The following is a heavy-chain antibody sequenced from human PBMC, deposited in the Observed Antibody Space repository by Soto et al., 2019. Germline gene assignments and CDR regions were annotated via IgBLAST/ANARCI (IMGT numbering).Heavy chain of an antibody. Sequence: QVQLVESGGGVVQPGRSLRLSCAASGFTFSSYAMHWVRQAPGKGLEWVAVISYDGSNKYYADSVKDRFTISRDNSKNTLYLQMNSLRAEDTAVYYCATSAPTVVTPDWYFDLWGRGTLVTVSS. CDR1: GFTFSSYA. J-gene: IGHJ2*01. D-gene: IGHD4-17*01. CDR2: ISYDGSNK. CDR3: ATSAPTVVTPDWYFDL. V-gene: IGHV3-30-3*01.